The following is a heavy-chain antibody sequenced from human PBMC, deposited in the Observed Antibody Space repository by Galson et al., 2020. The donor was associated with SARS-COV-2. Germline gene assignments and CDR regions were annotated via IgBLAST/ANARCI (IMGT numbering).Heavy chain of an antibody. V-gene: IGHV1-3*01. J-gene: IGHJ6*03. CDR3: ARDYGGNSGSYYYYYMDV. CDR2: INAGNGNT. D-gene: IGHD4-17*01. CDR1: GYTFTNYA. Sequence: ASVKVSCKASGYTFTNYAMHWVRRAPGQRLEWMGWINAGNGNTRYSQKFQGRVTITRDTSANTAYMELSSLRSEDTAVYYCARDYGGNSGSYYYYYMDVWGKGTTITISS.